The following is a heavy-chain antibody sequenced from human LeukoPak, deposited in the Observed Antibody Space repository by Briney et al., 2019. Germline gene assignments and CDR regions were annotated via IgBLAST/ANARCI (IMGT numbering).Heavy chain of an antibody. D-gene: IGHD6-13*01. Sequence: GGSLRLSCEASGFTFSSYSMNWVRQAPGKGLEWVSSISSGSYHIYYADAVKGRFTISRDNAKNSLYLQMNSLRAEDTAVYYCAKDARIAAAGTGDAFDIWGQGTMVTVSS. J-gene: IGHJ3*02. CDR1: GFTFSSYS. CDR3: AKDARIAAAGTGDAFDI. V-gene: IGHV3-21*04. CDR2: ISSGSYHI.